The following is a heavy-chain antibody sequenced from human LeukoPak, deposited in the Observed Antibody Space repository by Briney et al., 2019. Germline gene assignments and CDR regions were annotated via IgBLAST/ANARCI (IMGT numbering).Heavy chain of an antibody. J-gene: IGHJ5*02. V-gene: IGHV3-7*01. CDR1: GFTVSSNY. Sequence: GGSLRLSCAASGFTVSSNYMSWVRQAPGKGLEWVANIKQDGSEKYYVDSVKGRFTISRDNAKNSLYLQMNSLRAEDTAVYYCASRAVAGTLVDNWFDPWGQGTLVTVSS. CDR3: ASRAVAGTLVDNWFDP. D-gene: IGHD6-19*01. CDR2: IKQDGSEK.